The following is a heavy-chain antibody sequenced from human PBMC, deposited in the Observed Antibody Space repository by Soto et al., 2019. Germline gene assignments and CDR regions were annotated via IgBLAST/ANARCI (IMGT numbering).Heavy chain of an antibody. Sequence: GGSLRLSCAASGFTFSSYWMSWVRQAPGKGLEWVANIKQDGSEKYYVDSVKGRFTISRDNAKNSLYLQMNSLRAEDTAVYYCARDLCSGGSCYDYWGQGTLVTVSS. V-gene: IGHV3-7*01. D-gene: IGHD2-15*01. CDR3: ARDLCSGGSCYDY. CDR2: IKQDGSEK. CDR1: GFTFSSYW. J-gene: IGHJ4*02.